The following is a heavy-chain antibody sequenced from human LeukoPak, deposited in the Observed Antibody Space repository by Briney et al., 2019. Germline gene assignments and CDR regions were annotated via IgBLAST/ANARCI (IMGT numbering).Heavy chain of an antibody. CDR3: ARQQWLDGAYYFDY. CDR1: GFTFSSYT. J-gene: IGHJ4*02. D-gene: IGHD6-19*01. CDR2: ISTSSSYI. Sequence: PGGSLRLSCAASGFTFSSYTMNWVRQAPGKGLEWVSFISTSSSYIYYADSVRGRFTISRDNAKNSLYLQMNSLRAEDTAVYYWARQQWLDGAYYFDYWGQGTLVTVSS. V-gene: IGHV3-21*01.